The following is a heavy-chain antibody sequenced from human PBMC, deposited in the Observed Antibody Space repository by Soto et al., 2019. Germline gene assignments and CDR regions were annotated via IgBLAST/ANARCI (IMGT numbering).Heavy chain of an antibody. V-gene: IGHV3-15*07. CDR2: IKSKADGGTT. Sequence: GGSLRLSCAASGFTFSSYSMNWVRQAPGKGLEWVGRIKSKADGGTTDYGAPVKGRFTISRDDSKNTLYLQLNSLTTEDTAVYYCTTLGHYYDSSPLDVWGQGTTVTVSS. CDR1: GFTFSSYS. D-gene: IGHD3-22*01. J-gene: IGHJ6*02. CDR3: TTLGHYYDSSPLDV.